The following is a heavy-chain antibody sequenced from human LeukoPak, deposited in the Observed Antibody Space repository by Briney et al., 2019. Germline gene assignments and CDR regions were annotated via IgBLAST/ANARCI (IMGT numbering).Heavy chain of an antibody. D-gene: IGHD2-15*01. CDR2: INPNSGGT. CDR3: ARASVGGRDLVNWFDP. V-gene: IGHV1-2*06. CDR1: GYTFTGYY. J-gene: IGHJ5*02. Sequence: ASVKVSCKASGYTFTGYYMHWVRQAPGQGLEWMGRINPNSGGTNYAQKFQGRVTVTRDTSISTAYMELSRLRSDDTAVYYCARASVGGRDLVNWFDPWGQGTLVTVSS.